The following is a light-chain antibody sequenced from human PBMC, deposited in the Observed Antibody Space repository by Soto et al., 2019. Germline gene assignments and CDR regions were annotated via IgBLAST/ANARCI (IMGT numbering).Light chain of an antibody. Sequence: DIQMTQSASSLPASVGDTVTISCQASQDISKYLNWFQQKPGKAPKLLIYDVFNVETGVPSRFSGRGSGTDFTLIISNLQPEDFATYYCQQYDQLPITFGGGTKVHI. CDR1: QDISKY. CDR2: DVF. CDR3: QQYDQLPIT. V-gene: IGKV1-33*01. J-gene: IGKJ4*01.